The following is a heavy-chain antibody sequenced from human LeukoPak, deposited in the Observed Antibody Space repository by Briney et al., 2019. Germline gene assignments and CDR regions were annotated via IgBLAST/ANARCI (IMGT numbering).Heavy chain of an antibody. D-gene: IGHD3-9*01. V-gene: IGHV4-59*08. J-gene: IGHJ5*02. CDR3: ARFPYDVLTGYYSARFDP. CDR2: IYYSGTP. Sequence: SETLSLTCSVSSGPISGYYWSWIRQPPGKGLGWIGYIYYSGTPKYTPSLTTRVTLSADTSKNQFSLKLSPVTAADMAVYYCARFPYDVLTGYYSARFDPWGQGILVTVPS. CDR1: SGPISGYY.